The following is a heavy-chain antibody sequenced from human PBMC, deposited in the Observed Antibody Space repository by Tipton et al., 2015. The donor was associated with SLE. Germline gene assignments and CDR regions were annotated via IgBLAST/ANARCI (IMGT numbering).Heavy chain of an antibody. J-gene: IGHJ6*02. CDR3: AREVYSGSYYYYYGMDV. D-gene: IGHD3-10*01. V-gene: IGHV4-39*07. CDR1: GDSISSGPYY. CDR2: LYRSGDA. Sequence: TLSLTCSVSGDSISSGPYYWGWIRQPPGKGLEWTGSLYRSGDAYYSPSLQSRVSMSVDMSKNSFSLRLNSVTAADTAVYYCAREVYSGSYYYYYGMDVWGQGTTVTISS.